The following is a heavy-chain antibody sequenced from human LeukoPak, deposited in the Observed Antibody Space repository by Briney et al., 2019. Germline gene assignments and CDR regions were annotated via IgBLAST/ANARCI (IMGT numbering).Heavy chain of an antibody. CDR1: GFTFNAYW. J-gene: IGHJ4*02. D-gene: IGHD2-8*01. CDR3: ARLKDDVTKLDY. V-gene: IGHV3-7*01. CDR2: INQDGSER. Sequence: GGSLRLSCAASGFTFNAYWMSWVRQAPGKGLEWVASINQDGSERRYVDSVQGRFTISRDNTKNSLFLQMNSLRGEDTAVYYCARLKDDVTKLDYWGQGTLVTVSS.